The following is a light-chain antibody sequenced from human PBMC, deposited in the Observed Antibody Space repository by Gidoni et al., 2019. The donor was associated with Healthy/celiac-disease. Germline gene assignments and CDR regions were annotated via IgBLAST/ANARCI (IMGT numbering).Light chain of an antibody. CDR3: SSYTSSSTPFV. CDR1: SSAVGGDNY. CDR2: AVS. J-gene: IGLJ1*01. Sequence: QSALTQPASVSGSPGQSITISCTQTSSAVGGDNYVSWYQQHPGKAPNLMIYAVSNRPSGVANRCSGSKSGNTASLTISWLQAEDEADYYCSSYTSSSTPFVFGTGTKLTVL. V-gene: IGLV2-14*01.